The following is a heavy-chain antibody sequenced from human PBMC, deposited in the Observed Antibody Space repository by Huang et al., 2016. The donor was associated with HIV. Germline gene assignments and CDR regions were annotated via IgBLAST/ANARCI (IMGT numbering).Heavy chain of an antibody. V-gene: IGHV5-51*01. CDR1: GYMFTKYG. Sequence: EVQLVQSGAEVKKPGESLRISCKGSGYMFTKYGFGWVRQLPGTGLEWMGIIYPGDSHTRYSPSFQGQVTISADKSITTAYLQWSSLKASDTAIYYCARHDGARPGWVDNWGQGTLVTVSS. CDR2: IYPGDSHT. CDR3: ARHDGARPGWVDN. D-gene: IGHD4-17*01. J-gene: IGHJ5*02.